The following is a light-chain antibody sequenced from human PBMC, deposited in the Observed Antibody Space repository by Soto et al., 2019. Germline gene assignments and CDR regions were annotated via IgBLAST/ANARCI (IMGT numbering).Light chain of an antibody. J-gene: IGKJ4*01. V-gene: IGKV1-33*01. Sequence: DIQMTQSLPTLSASVGDRVTITCQASQDIGNFLSWYQQKPGKVPKLLIFDASNLETGVPSRFSRSGSGTDFTFTISSLQPEDIQTYYCQQYDNLPLTSGGGTKVDIK. CDR2: DAS. CDR3: QQYDNLPLT. CDR1: QDIGNF.